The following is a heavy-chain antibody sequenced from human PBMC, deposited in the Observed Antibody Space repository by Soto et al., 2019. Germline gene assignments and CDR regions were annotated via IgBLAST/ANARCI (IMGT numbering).Heavy chain of an antibody. V-gene: IGHV3-23*01. J-gene: IGHJ6*03. CDR3: AKDMDTVTTYYYYYMDV. CDR2: ISGSGGST. D-gene: IGHD4-17*01. CDR1: GFTFSNYW. Sequence: GGSLRLSCVASGFTFSNYWMHWVRQAPGKGLEWVSAISGSGGSTYYADSVKGRFTISRDNSKNTLYLQMNSLRAEDTAVYYCAKDMDTVTTYYYYYMDVWGKGTTVTVS.